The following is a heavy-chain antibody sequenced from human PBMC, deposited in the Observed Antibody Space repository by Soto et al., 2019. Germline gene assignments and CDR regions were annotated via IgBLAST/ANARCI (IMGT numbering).Heavy chain of an antibody. CDR1: CYTFTSYG. CDR2: INPYNGNT. D-gene: IGHD1-26*01. V-gene: IGHV1-18*01. Sequence: ASVKVSCKASCYTFTSYGISWVRQAPGQGLEWMGWINPYNGNTNYAQKLQGRVTMTTDTSTSTAYMELRSLRSDDTAVYYCARDPVGGNWFDPWGQGTLVTISS. CDR3: ARDPVGGNWFDP. J-gene: IGHJ5*02.